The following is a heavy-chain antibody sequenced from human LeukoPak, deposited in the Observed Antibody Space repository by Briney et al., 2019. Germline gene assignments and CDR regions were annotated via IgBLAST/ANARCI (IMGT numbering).Heavy chain of an antibody. CDR1: GYTFTGYY. CDR3: ARDAHYDILTGYYKNAFDI. D-gene: IGHD3-9*01. V-gene: IGHV1-2*02. Sequence: ASVKVSCKASGYTFTGYYMHWVRQAPGQGLEWMGWINPNSGGTNYAQKFQGRVTMTRDTSISTAYMELSRLRSDDTAVYYCARDAHYDILTGYYKNAFDIWGQGTMVTVSS. J-gene: IGHJ3*02. CDR2: INPNSGGT.